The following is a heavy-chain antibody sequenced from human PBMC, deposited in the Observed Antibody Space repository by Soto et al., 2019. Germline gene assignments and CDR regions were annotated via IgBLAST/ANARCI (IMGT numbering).Heavy chain of an antibody. CDR3: ASVSRDGYNNFDY. CDR1: GGSISSCDYY. J-gene: IGHJ4*02. Sequence: XLTFTVSGGSISSCDYYWSWVRQPPGKGLEWIGYIYYSGSTYYNPSLKSRVSISVDTSKNQFSLKLSSVTAADTAVYYCASVSRDGYNNFDYWGQGTMVT. D-gene: IGHD5-12*01. CDR2: IYYSGST. V-gene: IGHV4-30-4*01.